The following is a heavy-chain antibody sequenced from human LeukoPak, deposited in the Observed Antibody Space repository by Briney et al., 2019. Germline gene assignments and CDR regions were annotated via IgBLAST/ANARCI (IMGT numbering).Heavy chain of an antibody. CDR1: GFTFSSYA. CDR2: ISYDGSNK. CDR3: ARDPNPYVEMATIADY. Sequence: GRSLRLSCAASGFTFSSYAMHWVRQAPGKGLEWVAVISYDGSNKYYADSAKGRFTISRDNSKNTLYLQMNSLRAEDTAVYYCARDPNPYVEMATIADYWGQGTLVTVSS. V-gene: IGHV3-30-3*01. J-gene: IGHJ4*02. D-gene: IGHD5-24*01.